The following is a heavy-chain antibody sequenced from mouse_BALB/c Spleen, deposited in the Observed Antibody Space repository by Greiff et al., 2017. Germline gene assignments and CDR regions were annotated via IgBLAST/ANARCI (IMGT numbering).Heavy chain of an antibody. V-gene: IGHV5-4*02. CDR1: GFTFSDYY. J-gene: IGHJ4*01. CDR2: ISDGGSYT. D-gene: IGHD1-1*01. Sequence: EVMLVESGGGLVKPGGSLKLSCAASGFTFSDYYMYWVRQTPEKRLEWVATISDGGSYTYYPDSVKGRFTISRDNAKNNLYLQMSSLKSEDTAMYYCARDRDGSSYGDAMDYWGQGTSVTVSS. CDR3: ARDRDGSSYGDAMDY.